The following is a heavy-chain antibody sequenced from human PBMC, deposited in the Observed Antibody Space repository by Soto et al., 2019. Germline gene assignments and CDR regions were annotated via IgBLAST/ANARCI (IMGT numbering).Heavy chain of an antibody. CDR3: ARVGYCGGDCSFPDY. V-gene: IGHV4-59*01. D-gene: IGHD2-21*02. J-gene: IGHJ4*02. CDR2: FYYSGST. Sequence: SETLSLTCTVSGGSISSYYWSWIRQPPGKGLEWIGYFYYSGSTNYNPSLKSRVTISVDTSKNQFSLKLSSVTAADTSVYYCARVGYCGGDCSFPDYWGQGTLVTVSS. CDR1: GGSISSYY.